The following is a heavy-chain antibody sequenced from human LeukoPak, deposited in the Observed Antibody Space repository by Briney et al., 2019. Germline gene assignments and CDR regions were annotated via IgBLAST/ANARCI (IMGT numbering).Heavy chain of an antibody. J-gene: IGHJ5*02. D-gene: IGHD3-10*01. Sequence: SETLSLTCAVYGGSFSGYYWSWIRRPPGKGLEWIGEINHSGSTNYNPSLKSRVTISVDTSKNQFSLKLSSVTAADTAVYYCARKGMVRGNRWFDPWGQGTLVTVSS. CDR1: GGSFSGYY. CDR2: INHSGST. CDR3: ARKGMVRGNRWFDP. V-gene: IGHV4-34*01.